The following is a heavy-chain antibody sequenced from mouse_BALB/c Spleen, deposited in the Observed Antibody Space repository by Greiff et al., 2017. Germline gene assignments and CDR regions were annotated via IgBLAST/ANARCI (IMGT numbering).Heavy chain of an antibody. Sequence: QVQLKESGAELVRPGVSVKISCKGSGYTFTDYAMHWVKQSHAKSLEWIGVISTYYGDASYNQKFKGKATMTVDKSSSTAYMELARLTSEDSAIYYCARRGKSWDYFDYWGQGTTLTVSS. V-gene: IGHV1S137*01. CDR2: ISTYYGDA. D-gene: IGHD4-1*01. J-gene: IGHJ2*01. CDR1: GYTFTDYA. CDR3: ARRGKSWDYFDY.